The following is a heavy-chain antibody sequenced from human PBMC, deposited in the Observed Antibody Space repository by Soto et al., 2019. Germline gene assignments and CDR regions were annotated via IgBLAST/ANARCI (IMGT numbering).Heavy chain of an antibody. CDR1: GFTFSSYS. D-gene: IGHD2-2*01. CDR3: ARDDIVVVPVFISVPYYYYVLNV. Sequence: PGGSLRLSCAASGFTFSSYSMNWVRQAPGKGLEWVSSISSSSSYIYYADSVKGRFTISRDNAKNSLYLQMNSLRAEDTAVYYCARDDIVVVPVFISVPYYYYVLNV. V-gene: IGHV3-21*01. J-gene: IGHJ6*01. CDR2: ISSSSSYI.